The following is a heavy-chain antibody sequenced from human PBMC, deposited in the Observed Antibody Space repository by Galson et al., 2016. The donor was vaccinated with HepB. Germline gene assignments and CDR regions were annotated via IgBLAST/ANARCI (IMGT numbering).Heavy chain of an antibody. Sequence: SLRLSCAASGFTFSSYSMNWVRQAPGKGLEWVSYISSSSSTIYYADSVKGRFTISSDNGENTLFLQMNSLTPQDTAVYYCARGQGGFEGFVHWGQGTLVTVS. CDR3: ARGQGGFEGFVH. V-gene: IGHV3-48*04. D-gene: IGHD3-10*01. CDR2: ISSSSSTI. CDR1: GFTFSSYS. J-gene: IGHJ5*02.